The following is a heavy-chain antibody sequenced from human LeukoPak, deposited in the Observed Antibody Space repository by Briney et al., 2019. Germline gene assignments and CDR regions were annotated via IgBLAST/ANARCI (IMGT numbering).Heavy chain of an antibody. D-gene: IGHD1-7*01. CDR1: GGTFSSYA. V-gene: IGHV1-69*01. J-gene: IGHJ4*02. CDR2: IIPIFGTA. Sequence: GSSVKVSCKASGGTFSSYAISWVRQAPGRGLEWMGGIIPIFGTANYAQKFQGRVTITADESTSTAYMELSSLRSEDTAVYYCARSPDPGTTTPSQYWGQGTLVTVSS. CDR3: ARSPDPGTTTPSQY.